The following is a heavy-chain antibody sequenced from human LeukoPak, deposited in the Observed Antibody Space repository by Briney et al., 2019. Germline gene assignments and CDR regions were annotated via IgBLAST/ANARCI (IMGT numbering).Heavy chain of an antibody. CDR3: AKVRIAGGWGYYGMDV. CDR2: ISGNGGSK. Sequence: GGSLRLSCAASGFTFSSYGMNWVRQAPGKGLEWVSAISGNGGSKYYADSVKGRFTISRDNSKNTLYLQMNSLRAEDTDVYYCAKVRIAGGWGYYGMDVWGKGTTVTVSS. J-gene: IGHJ6*04. CDR1: GFTFSSYG. D-gene: IGHD3-16*01. V-gene: IGHV3-23*01.